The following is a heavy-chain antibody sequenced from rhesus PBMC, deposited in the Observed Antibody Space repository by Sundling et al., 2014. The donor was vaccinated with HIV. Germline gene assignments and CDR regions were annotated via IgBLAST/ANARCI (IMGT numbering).Heavy chain of an antibody. J-gene: IGHJ5-1*01. D-gene: IGHD1-26*01. V-gene: IGHV3-184*01. Sequence: EVQLVESGGGLVQPGGSLRLSCAASGFTFSKHYIYWVRQAPGKGLEWVGFIRSGGTAEYAASLKGRFTLSRDDSKSIAFLQMNSLKTEDTAVYFCTRPCINCPYFDVWGPGILVTVSP. CDR1: GFTFSKHY. CDR2: IRSGGTA. CDR3: TRPCINCPYFDV.